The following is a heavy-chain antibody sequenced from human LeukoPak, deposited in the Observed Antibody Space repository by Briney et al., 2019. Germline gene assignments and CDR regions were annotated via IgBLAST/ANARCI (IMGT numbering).Heavy chain of an antibody. CDR1: GFTFSTYA. V-gene: IGHV3-23*01. D-gene: IGHD3-22*01. CDR2: ISGSGGST. J-gene: IGHJ5*02. Sequence: GGSLRLSCAASGFTFSTYAMSWVRQAPGTGLEWVSVISGSGGSTYYTDSVKGRFTISRGNSESTLYLQMNSLRAEDTAVYYCAKEGGLFDSSGYSESWGQGTLVSVSS. CDR3: AKEGGLFDSSGYSES.